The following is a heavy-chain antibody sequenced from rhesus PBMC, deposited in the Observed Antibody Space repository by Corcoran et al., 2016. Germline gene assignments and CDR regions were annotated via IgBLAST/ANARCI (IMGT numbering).Heavy chain of an antibody. V-gene: IGHV4-165*01. J-gene: IGHJ4*01. Sequence: QVQLQESGPGLVKPSETLSLTCAVSGGPFSGYYWGWIRQPPGTGLAWVGDVSGSGWHTTYNPSIKSRVTISTATSRNQFSLKLSSVTAADAAVYDCAIGIVGVYFDYWGQGVLVTVSS. CDR3: AIGIVGVYFDY. CDR1: GGPFSGYY. CDR2: VSGSGWHT. D-gene: IGHD1-44*02.